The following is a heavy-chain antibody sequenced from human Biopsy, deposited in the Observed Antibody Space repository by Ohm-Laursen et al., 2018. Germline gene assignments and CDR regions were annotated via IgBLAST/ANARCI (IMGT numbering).Heavy chain of an antibody. CDR2: INSSGSTK. V-gene: IGHV3-11*04. J-gene: IGHJ6*02. CDR1: GFPVSDYY. Sequence: SLRLSCSASGFPVSDYYMSWIRQAPGRGLEWVSDINSSGSTKYHAESVKGRFTISRDSAMNSVYLQMNSLRAEDTAVYYCVRASIFGVATSGFYYYGMDVWGQGTTVTVSS. CDR3: VRASIFGVATSGFYYYGMDV. D-gene: IGHD3-3*01.